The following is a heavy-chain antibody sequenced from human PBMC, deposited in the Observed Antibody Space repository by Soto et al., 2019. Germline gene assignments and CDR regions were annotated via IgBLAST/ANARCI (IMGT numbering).Heavy chain of an antibody. CDR1: GFTFNTYG. D-gene: IGHD6-19*01. V-gene: IGHV3-30*18. CDR2: ISYDGSNE. Sequence: VGSLRLSCAASGFTFNTYGMHWVRQAPGKGLEWVAFISYDGSNEYYADSVKGRFTISRDNSKNTVFLQMNSLRGEDTAVYYCAKSLAVAAGWFDPWGQGALVTVSS. J-gene: IGHJ5*02. CDR3: AKSLAVAAGWFDP.